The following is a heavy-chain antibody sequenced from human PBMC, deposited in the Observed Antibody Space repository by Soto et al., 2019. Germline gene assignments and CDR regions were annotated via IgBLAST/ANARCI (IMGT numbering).Heavy chain of an antibody. Sequence: ASVKVSCKASGYTFTGYYMHWVRQAPGQGLEWMGWINPNSGGTNYAQKFQGWVTMTRDTSISTAYMELSRLRSDDTAVYYCARARTLYSSSWTFDYWGQGTLVTVSS. CDR1: GYTFTGYY. J-gene: IGHJ4*02. D-gene: IGHD6-13*01. CDR3: ARARTLYSSSWTFDY. CDR2: INPNSGGT. V-gene: IGHV1-2*04.